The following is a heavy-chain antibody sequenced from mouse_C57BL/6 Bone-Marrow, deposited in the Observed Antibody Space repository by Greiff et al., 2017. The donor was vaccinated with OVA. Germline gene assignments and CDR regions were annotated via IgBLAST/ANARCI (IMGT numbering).Heavy chain of an antibody. Sequence: EVKVVDSGGGLVKPGGSLKLSCAASGFTFSDYGMHWVRQAPEKGLEWVAYISSGSSTIYYADTVKGRFTISRDNAKNTLFLQMTSLRSEDTAMYYCASPPLDYWGQGTTLTVSS. J-gene: IGHJ2*01. CDR3: ASPPLDY. CDR1: GFTFSDYG. V-gene: IGHV5-17*01. CDR2: ISSGSSTI.